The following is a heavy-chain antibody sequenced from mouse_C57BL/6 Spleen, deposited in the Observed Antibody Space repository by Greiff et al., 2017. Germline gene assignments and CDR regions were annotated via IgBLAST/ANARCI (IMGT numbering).Heavy chain of an antibody. Sequence: QVQLQQSGAELVKPGASVKISCKASGYAFSSYWMNWVKQRPGKGLEWIGQIYPGDGDTNYNGKFQGKATLTADKSASTSYMQHISLTSEDSAVYFCARYHYYGSSYWCFDVWGTGTTVTVSS. CDR3: ARYHYYGSSYWCFDV. V-gene: IGHV1-80*01. D-gene: IGHD1-1*01. CDR2: IYPGDGDT. J-gene: IGHJ1*03. CDR1: GYAFSSYW.